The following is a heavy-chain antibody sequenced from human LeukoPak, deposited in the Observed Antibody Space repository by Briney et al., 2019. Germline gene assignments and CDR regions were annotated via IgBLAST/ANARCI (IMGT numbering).Heavy chain of an antibody. Sequence: GSLRLSCAASGFTFSSYSMNWVRQAPGKGLECVASISSSSSYIYYADSVKGRFTISRDNAKNSLYLQMNSLRAEDTAVYYCARDWGWGSGWYCDYWGQGTLVTVSS. V-gene: IGHV3-21*01. J-gene: IGHJ4*02. CDR1: GFTFSSYS. CDR3: ARDWGWGSGWYCDY. D-gene: IGHD6-19*01. CDR2: ISSSSSYI.